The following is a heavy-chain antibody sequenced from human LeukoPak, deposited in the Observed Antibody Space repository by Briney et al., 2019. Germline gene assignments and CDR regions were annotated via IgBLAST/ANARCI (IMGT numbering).Heavy chain of an antibody. D-gene: IGHD2-15*01. J-gene: IGHJ4*02. CDR2: ISGSGGST. CDR1: GFTFSSYA. Sequence: GGSLRLSCEPSGFTFSSYAMSWVRQAPGKGLEWVSAISGSGGSTYYADSVKGRFTISRDNSKNTLYLQMNTLRAEDTAVYYCAKAPLEYCSGGSCYPFDYWGQGTLVTVSS. V-gene: IGHV3-23*01. CDR3: AKAPLEYCSGGSCYPFDY.